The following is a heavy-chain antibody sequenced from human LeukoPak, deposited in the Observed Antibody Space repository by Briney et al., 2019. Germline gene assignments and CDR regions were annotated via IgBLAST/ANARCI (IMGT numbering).Heavy chain of an antibody. V-gene: IGHV3-7*01. Sequence: GGSLRLSSAASGFAFSSYWMSWVSQAQGKGLEWVANIKRDGSDTYYVDSVKGRFTISRDNAKNSLYLQLCSLRAEDTAVYYCARDANYYDSRGENYFNCWGQGTLFTVSS. CDR3: ARDANYYDSRGENYFNC. J-gene: IGHJ4*02. CDR1: GFAFSSYW. D-gene: IGHD3-22*01. CDR2: IKRDGSDT.